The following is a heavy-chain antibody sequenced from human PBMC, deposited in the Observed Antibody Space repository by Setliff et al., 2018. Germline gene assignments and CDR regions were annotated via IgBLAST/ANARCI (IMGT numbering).Heavy chain of an antibody. Sequence: SETLSLTCNVSGVSIANTASYWSWIRQPAGKTLEWIGQVYVGGNTYYNPSFESRVSISVDRSNNQFSLKLNSVTAADTAVYYCVRDAGDGYGVDAYAGGGFDFWGQGTMVTVSS. D-gene: IGHD4-17*01. V-gene: IGHV4-61*09. CDR3: VRDAGDGYGVDAYAGGGFDF. CDR2: VYVGGNT. J-gene: IGHJ3*01. CDR1: GVSIANTASY.